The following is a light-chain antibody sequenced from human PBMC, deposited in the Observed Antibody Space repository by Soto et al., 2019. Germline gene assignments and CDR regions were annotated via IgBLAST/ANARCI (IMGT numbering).Light chain of an antibody. V-gene: IGLV2-11*01. J-gene: IGLJ2*01. CDR2: DVS. Sequence: QSALTQPRSVSGSPGQSVTISCTGTSNDVGGYNFVSWYQQHPGKVPKLFIYDVSRRPSGVPDRFSGSKSGNTASLTISGLQAEDEADYYFSSYAGSYTLVFGGGTQLTVL. CDR3: SSYAGSYTLV. CDR1: SNDVGGYNF.